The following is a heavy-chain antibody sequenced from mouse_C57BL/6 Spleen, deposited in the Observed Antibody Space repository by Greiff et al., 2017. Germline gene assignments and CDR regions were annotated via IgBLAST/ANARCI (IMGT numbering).Heavy chain of an antibody. CDR3: ASLTGTGDY. CDR2: ISYDGSN. J-gene: IGHJ2*01. CDR1: GYSITSGYY. D-gene: IGHD4-1*01. V-gene: IGHV3-6*01. Sequence: EVQLQQSGPGLVKPSQSLSLTCSVTGYSITSGYYWNWIRQFPGNKLEWMGYISYDGSNNYNPSLKNRISITRDTSKNQFFLKLNSVTTEDTATYYCASLTGTGDYWGQGTTLTVSS.